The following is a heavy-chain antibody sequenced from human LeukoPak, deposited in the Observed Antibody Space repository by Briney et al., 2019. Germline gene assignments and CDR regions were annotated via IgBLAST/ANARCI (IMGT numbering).Heavy chain of an antibody. CDR2: IRYDGSNK. CDR1: GFTFSSYG. CDR3: AKEPRPYDIVGYFDY. V-gene: IGHV3-30*02. Sequence: PGGSLRLSCAASGFTFSSYGMHWVRQAPGKGLEWVAFIRYDGSNKYYADSVKGRFTISRDNSKNTLYLQMNSLRAEDTAVYYCAKEPRPYDIVGYFDYWGQGTLVTVSS. J-gene: IGHJ4*02. D-gene: IGHD3-9*01.